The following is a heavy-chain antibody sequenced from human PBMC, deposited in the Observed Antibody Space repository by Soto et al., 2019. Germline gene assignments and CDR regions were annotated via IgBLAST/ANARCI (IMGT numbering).Heavy chain of an antibody. J-gene: IGHJ6*02. D-gene: IGHD3-22*01. Sequence: SVKVSCKASGGTFSSYAISWVRQAPGQGLEWMGGIIPIFGTANYAQKFQGRVTITADKSTSTAYMELSSLRSEDTAVYYCARIVSGYTQYYYSGMDVWGQGPTVTVYS. CDR3: ARIVSGYTQYYYSGMDV. CDR1: GGTFSSYA. CDR2: IIPIFGTA. V-gene: IGHV1-69*06.